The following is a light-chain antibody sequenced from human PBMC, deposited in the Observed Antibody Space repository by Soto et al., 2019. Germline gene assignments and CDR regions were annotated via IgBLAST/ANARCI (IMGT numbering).Light chain of an antibody. CDR1: SGHSSYA. Sequence: QSVLTQSPSASASLGASVKLTCTLSSGHSSYAIAWRQQQPEKGPRYLMKLDSDGSHTKGDAIPDRFSGSSSGAERYLTISSLQSEDEADYYCQTWGTGIHVVFGGGTKVTVL. V-gene: IGLV4-69*01. CDR2: LDSDGSH. CDR3: QTWGTGIHVV. J-gene: IGLJ2*01.